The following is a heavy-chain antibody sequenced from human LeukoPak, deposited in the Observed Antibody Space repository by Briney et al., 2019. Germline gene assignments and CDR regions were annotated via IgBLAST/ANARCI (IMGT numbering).Heavy chain of an antibody. CDR1: GFTFNKYW. J-gene: IGHJ3*02. V-gene: IGHV3-23*01. CDR3: AKGGYIGYNGLFDI. CDR2: ISDRRGDT. Sequence: GGSLRLSCAASGFTFNKYWLTWVRQAPGKGLEWVSAISDRRGDTYYADSVRGRFTISRDDSNNMLYLQMYSLRDEDTATYYCAKGGYIGYNGLFDIWGQGTTVTVSS. D-gene: IGHD5-12*01.